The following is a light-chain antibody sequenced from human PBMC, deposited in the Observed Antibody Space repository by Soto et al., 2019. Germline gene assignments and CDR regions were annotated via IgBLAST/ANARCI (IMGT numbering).Light chain of an antibody. V-gene: IGKV3-11*01. CDR1: QSVSSY. J-gene: IGKJ4*01. Sequence: EIVLTQSPATLSLSPGERATLSCRASQSVSSYLAWYQQKPGQAPRLLIYDASNRATGIPARFSGSGSGTDFTLTISSLEPEDFAVYYCQQRSNLPPLPFGGGTKVEIK. CDR2: DAS. CDR3: QQRSNLPPLP.